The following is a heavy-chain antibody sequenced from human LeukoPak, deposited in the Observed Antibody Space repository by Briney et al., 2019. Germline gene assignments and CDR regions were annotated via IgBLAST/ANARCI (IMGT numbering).Heavy chain of an antibody. V-gene: IGHV1-8*01. D-gene: IGHD2-2*01. J-gene: IGHJ6*03. Sequence: GASVKVSCKASGYTFTSYDINWVRQATGQGLEWMGWMNPNSGNTGYAQKFQGRVTITADESTSTAYMELSSLRSEDTAVYYCARGVRQVIPAAIYYYMDVWGKGTTVTVSS. CDR3: ARGVRQVIPAAIYYYMDV. CDR2: MNPNSGNT. CDR1: GYTFTSYD.